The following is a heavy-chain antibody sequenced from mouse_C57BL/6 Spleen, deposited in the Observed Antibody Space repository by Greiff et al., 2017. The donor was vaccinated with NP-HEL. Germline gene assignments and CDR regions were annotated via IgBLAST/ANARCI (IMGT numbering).Heavy chain of an antibody. CDR3: ARHDGTGFAY. Sequence: VKLMESGPGLVAPSQSLSITCTVSGFSLTSYGVHWVRQPPGQGLEWLVVIWSDGSTTYNSALKSSLSISKDNSKSQVFLKMNSLQTDDTAVYYCARHDGTGFAYWGQGTLVTVSA. V-gene: IGHV2-6-1*01. CDR2: IWSDGST. CDR1: GFSLTSYG. J-gene: IGHJ3*01. D-gene: IGHD2-3*01.